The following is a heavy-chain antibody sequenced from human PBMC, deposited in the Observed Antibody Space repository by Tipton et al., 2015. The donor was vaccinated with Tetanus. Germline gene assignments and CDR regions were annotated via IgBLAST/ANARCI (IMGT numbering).Heavy chain of an antibody. CDR1: GGSLNTYY. V-gene: IGHV4-59*08. Sequence: LRLSCAVSGGSLNTYYWSWIRQSPGKGLEWIGYISYSGRTNYNPSLKSRVTISVDTSKNQFSLKLSSVTAADTAVYYCARHGGRLAYYYYGMDVWGQGTTVTVSS. CDR3: ARHGGRLAYYYYGMDV. D-gene: IGHD3-16*01. J-gene: IGHJ6*02. CDR2: ISYSGRT.